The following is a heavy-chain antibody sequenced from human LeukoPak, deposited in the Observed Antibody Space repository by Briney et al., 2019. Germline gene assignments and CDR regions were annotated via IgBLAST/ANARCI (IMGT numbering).Heavy chain of an antibody. V-gene: IGHV3-21*01. D-gene: IGHD3-16*01. Sequence: GGSLRLSCAASGFTFSSYAMHWVRQAPGKGLEWVSSISSSGGYLYYADSVKGRFTISRDNANNSLFLQMNSLRAEDTAVYYCARDKGGGKSSFDYWGQGTRVTVSS. J-gene: IGHJ4*02. CDR1: GFTFSSYA. CDR3: ARDKGGGKSSFDY. CDR2: ISSSGGYL.